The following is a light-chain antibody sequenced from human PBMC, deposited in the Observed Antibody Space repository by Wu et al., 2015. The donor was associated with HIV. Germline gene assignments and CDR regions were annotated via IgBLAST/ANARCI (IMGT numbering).Light chain of an antibody. V-gene: IGKV1-NL1*01. CDR2: AAS. Sequence: DIQMTQSPSSLSASVGDRVTITCRASQGISNSLAWYQQKPGKAPKLLLYAASRLESGVPSRFSGGGSGTDYTLTINSLQPEDCATYYCQQYYSTPWTFGQGTKVEIK. CDR1: QGISNS. J-gene: IGKJ1*01. CDR3: QQYYSTPWT.